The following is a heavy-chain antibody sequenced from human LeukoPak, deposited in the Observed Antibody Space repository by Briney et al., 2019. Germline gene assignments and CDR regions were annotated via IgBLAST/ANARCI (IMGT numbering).Heavy chain of an antibody. CDR1: GFTFSSYG. Sequence: GRSLRLSCAASGFTFSSYGMHWVRQAPGKGLEWVAVIWYDGSSKYYADSVKGRFTISRDNSKNTLYLQMNSLRAEDTAVYYCARGDRDYDILTGYYSPVDYWGQGTLVTVSS. D-gene: IGHD3-9*01. V-gene: IGHV3-33*01. CDR3: ARGDRDYDILTGYYSPVDY. J-gene: IGHJ4*02. CDR2: IWYDGSSK.